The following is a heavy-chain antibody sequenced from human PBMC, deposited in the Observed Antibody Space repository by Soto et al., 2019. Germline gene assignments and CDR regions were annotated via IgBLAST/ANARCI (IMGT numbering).Heavy chain of an antibody. J-gene: IGHJ5*02. CDR1: GFTFSSYA. CDR2: ISGSGGST. Sequence: PGGSLRLSCAASGFTFSSYAMSWVRQAPGKGLEWVSAISGSGGSTYYADSVKGRFTISRDNSKNTLYLQMNSLRAEDTAVYYCAKEPYYYDSSGSFNWFDPWGQGTLVTVSS. CDR3: AKEPYYYDSSGSFNWFDP. V-gene: IGHV3-23*01. D-gene: IGHD3-22*01.